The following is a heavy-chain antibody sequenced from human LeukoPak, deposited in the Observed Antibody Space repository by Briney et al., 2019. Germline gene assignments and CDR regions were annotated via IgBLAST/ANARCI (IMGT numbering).Heavy chain of an antibody. Sequence: GASVTVSCKASGYTFTDYYMHWVRQAPGQGLEWMGWINPNSGGTNYAQKFQGRVTMTRDTSISAVYMELSRLRSDDTAVYYCARDGTGVYNLVRYWGQGTLVTVSS. CDR2: INPNSGGT. D-gene: IGHD5-24*01. CDR1: GYTFTDYY. J-gene: IGHJ4*02. CDR3: ARDGTGVYNLVRY. V-gene: IGHV1-2*02.